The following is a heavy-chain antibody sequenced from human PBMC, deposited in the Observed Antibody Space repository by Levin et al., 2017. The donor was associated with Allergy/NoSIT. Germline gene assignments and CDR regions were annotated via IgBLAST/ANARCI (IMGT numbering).Heavy chain of an antibody. CDR2: ISRDGSDI. J-gene: IGHJ6*03. Sequence: GGSLRLSCAASGFTFSSYWMHWVRQAPGKGLVWVSRISRDGSDISYADSVKGRFTISRDNAKNTLYLQMNSLRAEDTAVYYCAFHWNDVKYYYYYMDVWGKGTTVTVSS. CDR3: AFHWNDVKYYYYYMDV. CDR1: GFTFSSYW. D-gene: IGHD1-1*01. V-gene: IGHV3-74*01.